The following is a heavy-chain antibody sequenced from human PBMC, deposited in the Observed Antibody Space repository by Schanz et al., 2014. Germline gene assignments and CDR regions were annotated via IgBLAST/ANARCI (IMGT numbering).Heavy chain of an antibody. D-gene: IGHD1-26*01. Sequence: EVQMLQSGGGLVQPGGSLRLSCVISGFSVSSYAMSWVRQTPGKGLEWISFINTGSNYINYADSVKGRFTISRDNTKNSLFLQLNSLRADDTAVYYCARNRGSGGQNWYFDLWGRGTLVTVSS. CDR2: INTGSNYI. CDR3: ARNRGSGGQNWYFDL. CDR1: GFSVSSYA. J-gene: IGHJ2*01. V-gene: IGHV3-48*04.